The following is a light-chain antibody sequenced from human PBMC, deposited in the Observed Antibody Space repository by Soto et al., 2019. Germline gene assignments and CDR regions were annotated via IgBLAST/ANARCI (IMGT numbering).Light chain of an antibody. Sequence: DNVLTQSPDTLSLSPGERATLSCRASQSVSIYLAWYQQKPGQGPRLLIYDASNRATGIPARFSGSGSGTDFTLTISSLEPEDFAVYYCQQPNNWPWTFGQGTKGDIK. CDR1: QSVSIY. CDR3: QQPNNWPWT. J-gene: IGKJ1*01. V-gene: IGKV3-11*01. CDR2: DAS.